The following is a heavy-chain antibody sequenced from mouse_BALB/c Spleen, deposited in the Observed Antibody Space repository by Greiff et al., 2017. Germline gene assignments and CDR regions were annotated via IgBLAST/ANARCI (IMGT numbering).Heavy chain of an antibody. V-gene: IGHV1S81*02. Sequence: QVQLQQPGAELVKPGASVKLSCKASGYTFTSYWMHWVKQRPGQGLEWIGEINPSNGRTNYNEKFKSKATLTVDKSSSTAYMQLSSLTSEDSAVYYCYNWYWYFDVWGAGTTVTVSP. CDR2: INPSNGRT. CDR1: GYTFTSYW. D-gene: IGHD1-3*01. CDR3: YNWYWYFDV. J-gene: IGHJ1*01.